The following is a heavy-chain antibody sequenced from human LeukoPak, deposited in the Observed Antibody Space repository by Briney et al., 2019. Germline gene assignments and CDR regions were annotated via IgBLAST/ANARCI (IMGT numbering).Heavy chain of an antibody. CDR3: ARGGYYYDSSGPKGAFDI. Sequence: ASVKVSCKASGYTFTGYYMHWVRQAPGQGLEWMGWINPNSGGTNYAQKFQGWVTMTRDTSISTAYMELRGLRSDDTAVYYCARGGYYYDSSGPKGAFDIWGQGTMVTISS. CDR1: GYTFTGYY. D-gene: IGHD3-22*01. V-gene: IGHV1-2*04. CDR2: INPNSGGT. J-gene: IGHJ3*02.